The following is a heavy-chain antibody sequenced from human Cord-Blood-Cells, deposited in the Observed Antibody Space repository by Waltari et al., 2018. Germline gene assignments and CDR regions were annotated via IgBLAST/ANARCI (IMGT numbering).Heavy chain of an antibody. Sequence: QLQLQESGPGLVKPSETLSLTCTVSGGSISSSSYYWGWIRQPPGKGLEWIGSIYYSGSTYYNPSLKSRVTISVDTSKNQFSLKLSSVTAADTAVYYCARHVQWVVPAAIDYWGQGTLVTVSS. J-gene: IGHJ4*02. CDR2: IYYSGST. CDR3: ARHVQWVVPAAIDY. CDR1: GGSISSSSYY. D-gene: IGHD2-2*01. V-gene: IGHV4-39*01.